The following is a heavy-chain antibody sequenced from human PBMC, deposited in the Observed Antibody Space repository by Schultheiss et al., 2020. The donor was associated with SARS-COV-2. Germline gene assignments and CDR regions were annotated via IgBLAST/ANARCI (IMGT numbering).Heavy chain of an antibody. Sequence: GGSLRLSCAASGFTFSNAWMSWVRQAPGKGLEWVGRIKSKTDGGTTDYAAPVKGRFTISRDDSKNTLYLQMNSLKTEVTAVYYCTTEQLRSGPVDWGQGTLVTVSS. CDR2: IKSKTDGGTT. V-gene: IGHV3-15*01. D-gene: IGHD3-10*02. J-gene: IGHJ4*02. CDR1: GFTFSNAW. CDR3: TTEQLRSGPVD.